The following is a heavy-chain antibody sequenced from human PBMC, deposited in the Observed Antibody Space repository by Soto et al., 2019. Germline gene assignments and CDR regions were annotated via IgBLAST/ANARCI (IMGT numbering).Heavy chain of an antibody. CDR1: GGSFSDHF. J-gene: IGHJ4*02. V-gene: IGHV4-30-4*01. CDR3: ARGRGYSYGIDY. CDR2: ISYGGTT. Sequence: SETLSLTCDVYGGSFSDHFWSWIRQPPGKGLESIVYISYGGTTYYNPSLQSRITISVDTSKNHFSLKLSSVTAADTAIYYCARGRGYSYGIDYWGQGTLVTVSS. D-gene: IGHD5-18*01.